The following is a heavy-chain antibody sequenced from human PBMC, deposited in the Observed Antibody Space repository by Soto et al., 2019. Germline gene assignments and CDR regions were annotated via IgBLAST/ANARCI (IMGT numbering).Heavy chain of an antibody. CDR1: GFDFGSFG. V-gene: IGHV1-58*02. CDR2: IVVVSGST. CDR3: SADHPHMAMGWPV. D-gene: IGHD1-26*01. J-gene: IGHJ6*02. Sequence: GASVKVSCKASGFDFGSFGIQFLRQTRGRGLEWIGWIVVVSGSTNYARQFQGRVAISRVMSSSTAYLDLYDLKSDDTAVYFCSADHPHMAMGWPVWGQGTTVTVSS.